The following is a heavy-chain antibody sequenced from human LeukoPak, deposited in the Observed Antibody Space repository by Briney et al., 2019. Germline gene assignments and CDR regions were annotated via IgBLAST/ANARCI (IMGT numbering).Heavy chain of an antibody. CDR3: VRGYDSRGYSPVDS. CDR2: MNPNSGNI. Sequence: ASVKVSCKASGYTFTSYDINWVRQATGQGLEWMGWMNPNSGNIGYAQKFQDRVTMTTNTPISTAYMELSSLRSEDTAVYYCVRGYDSRGYSPVDSWGQGTLVTVSS. J-gene: IGHJ5*01. D-gene: IGHD3-22*01. V-gene: IGHV1-8*01. CDR1: GYTFTSYD.